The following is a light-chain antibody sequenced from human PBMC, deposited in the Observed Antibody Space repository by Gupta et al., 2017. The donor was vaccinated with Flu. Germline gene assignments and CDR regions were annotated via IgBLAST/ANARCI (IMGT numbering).Light chain of an antibody. Sequence: DIVMTQSPLSMPVTPGEPASISCTSSQSLLHSNGYMFVDWYLQKPGQPPQLLIFLGSNRASGVPDRFSGSGSGTDFTFKSSRVEAEDVGVYYCMQDLKTLTFGQGTRLEIK. CDR2: LGS. V-gene: IGKV2-28*01. CDR3: MQDLKTLT. CDR1: QSLLHSNGYMF. J-gene: IGKJ5*01.